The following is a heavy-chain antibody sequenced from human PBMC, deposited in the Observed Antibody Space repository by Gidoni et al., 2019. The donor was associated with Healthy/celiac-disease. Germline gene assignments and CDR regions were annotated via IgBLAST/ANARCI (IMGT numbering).Heavy chain of an antibody. J-gene: IGHJ6*02. Sequence: EVQLVQSGAEVKKPGESLRISCKGSGYSFTSYWISWVRQMPGKGLEWMGRIDPSDSYTNYSPSFQGHVTISADKSISTAYLQWSSLKASDTAMYYCARWATPPGDYYYYGMDVWGQGTTVTVSS. V-gene: IGHV5-10-1*03. CDR2: IDPSDSYT. CDR3: ARWATPPGDYYYYGMDV. CDR1: GYSFTSYW.